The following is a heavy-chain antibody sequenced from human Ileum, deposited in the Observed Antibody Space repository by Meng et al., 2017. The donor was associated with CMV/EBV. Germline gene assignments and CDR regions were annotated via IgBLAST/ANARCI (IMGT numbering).Heavy chain of an antibody. D-gene: IGHD3-22*01. CDR3: PKAPRKDSYESSGYYSWFDP. CDR1: GFTFSNFG. J-gene: IGHJ5*02. V-gene: IGHV3-30*02. Sequence: GESLKISCEASGFTFSNFGLHWVRQAQGKGLECVAFIRSDGSNENYADSVKGRFTISRDNSRNTLYLQMNSLRPEDTAVYYCPKAPRKDSYESSGYYSWFDPWGQGTLVTVSS. CDR2: IRSDGSNE.